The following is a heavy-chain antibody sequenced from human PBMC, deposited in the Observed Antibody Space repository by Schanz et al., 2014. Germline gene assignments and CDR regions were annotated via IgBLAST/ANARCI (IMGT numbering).Heavy chain of an antibody. Sequence: QVQLVESGGGVVQPGRSLRLSCAASGFTFSSYGMHWVRQGPGMGLEWVAVISFDGSNKYHADSVKGRFTISRDNSKNTLYLQMISLRPEDTAVYYCARDSESGGGDGFDFWGQGTMVTVSS. D-gene: IGHD3-10*01. J-gene: IGHJ3*01. V-gene: IGHV3-30*03. CDR1: GFTFSSYG. CDR2: ISFDGSNK. CDR3: ARDSESGGGDGFDF.